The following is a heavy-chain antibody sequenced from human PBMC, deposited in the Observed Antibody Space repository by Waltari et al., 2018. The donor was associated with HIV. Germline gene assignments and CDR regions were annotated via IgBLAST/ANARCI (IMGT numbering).Heavy chain of an antibody. Sequence: QVQLVESGGGVVQPGTSLTLSCAGSGFPFRNFGIHWARQSTGKGLEWLAVFWSDGAEISYADSVKGRFTVSKDSSQKTLYLHLTSLRAEDTALYYCARGYSSSRWIPLYHWGRGTLVTVSS. J-gene: IGHJ4*02. CDR1: GFPFRNFG. CDR3: ARGYSSSRWIPLYH. D-gene: IGHD6-6*01. V-gene: IGHV3-33*01. CDR2: FWSDGAEI.